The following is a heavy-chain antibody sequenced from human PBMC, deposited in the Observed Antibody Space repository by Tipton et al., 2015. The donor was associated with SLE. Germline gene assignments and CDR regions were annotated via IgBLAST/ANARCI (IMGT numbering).Heavy chain of an antibody. Sequence: TLSLTCNVPGDSINNDNYYWAWIRQPPGKGLQWIGTIYYSGSTYYNPSLKSRVTISLDTPKNQFSLKLTSVTAADTAVYYCARAPRAWNYYYALDIWGQGTKVTVSS. D-gene: IGHD1-7*01. CDR1: GDSINNDNYY. CDR2: IYYSGST. J-gene: IGHJ3*02. V-gene: IGHV4-39*07. CDR3: ARAPRAWNYYYALDI.